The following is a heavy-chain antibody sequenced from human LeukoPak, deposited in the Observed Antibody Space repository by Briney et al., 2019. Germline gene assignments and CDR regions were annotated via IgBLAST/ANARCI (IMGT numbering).Heavy chain of an antibody. J-gene: IGHJ5*02. CDR3: ARRGKLEPLNWFDP. Sequence: SETLSLPCTVSGGSISSSSYYWGWIRQPPGEGVEWIGRIYYSGSTYYNPSLKTRLTISVDTSKNQFSLKLSSVTAADTAVYYCARRGKLEPLNWFDPWGQGTLVTVSS. V-gene: IGHV4-39*01. D-gene: IGHD1-1*01. CDR2: IYYSGST. CDR1: GGSISSSSYY.